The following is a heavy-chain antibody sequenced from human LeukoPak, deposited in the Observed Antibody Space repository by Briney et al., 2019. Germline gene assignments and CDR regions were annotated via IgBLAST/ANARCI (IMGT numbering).Heavy chain of an antibody. D-gene: IGHD3-22*01. V-gene: IGHV3-33*01. CDR3: ARGGFFYYDSSGYLYYFDY. CDR2: IWYDGSNK. J-gene: IGHJ4*02. Sequence: PGGSLRLSCAASGFTFSSYGMHWVRQAPGKGLEWVAVIWYDGSNKYYADSVKGRFTISRDNSKNTLYLQMNSLRAEDTAVYYCARGGFFYYDSSGYLYYFDYWGQGTLVTVSP. CDR1: GFTFSSYG.